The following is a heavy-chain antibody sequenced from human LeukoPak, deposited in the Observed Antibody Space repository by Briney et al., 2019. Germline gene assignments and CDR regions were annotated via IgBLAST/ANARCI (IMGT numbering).Heavy chain of an antibody. V-gene: IGHV3-23*01. D-gene: IGHD3-10*01. J-gene: IGHJ4*02. CDR3: AKDPHPRHYYGPGSYYAGYGYYFDY. CDR1: GFTFSSYA. CDR2: ISGSGGGT. Sequence: GGSLRLSCAASGFTFSSYAMSWVRQAPGKGLEWVSAISGSGGGTYYADSVKGRFTISRDNSKNTLYLQMNSLRAEDTAVYYCAKDPHPRHYYGPGSYYAGYGYYFDYWGQGTLVTVSS.